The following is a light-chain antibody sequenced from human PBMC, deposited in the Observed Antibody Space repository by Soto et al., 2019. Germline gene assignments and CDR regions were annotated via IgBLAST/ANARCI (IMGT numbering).Light chain of an antibody. Sequence: DIVMTQSPDSLAVSLGERATINCKSSQSVLYSSNNKNYLAWYQQKPGQPPKLLIYWASTRESGVPDRFSGSGSGTDFTLTISSLQAEDVAVYYCQQYHTTPPITFGQGTRLVIK. CDR1: QSVLYSSNNKNY. CDR2: WAS. V-gene: IGKV4-1*01. CDR3: QQYHTTPPIT. J-gene: IGKJ5*01.